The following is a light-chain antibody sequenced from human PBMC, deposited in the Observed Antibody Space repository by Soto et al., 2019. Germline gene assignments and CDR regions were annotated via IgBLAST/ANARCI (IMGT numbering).Light chain of an antibody. CDR3: QQYNNWPPAT. J-gene: IGKJ1*01. Sequence: EIVMTQSPATLSMSPGERATLSCRASQSVSSNLAWYQQKPGQAPRLLIYGASTRATGIPARFSGSGSGTEFTLTISSLQSEDFAVYYCQQYNNWPPATFGQGTKV. CDR1: QSVSSN. CDR2: GAS. V-gene: IGKV3-15*01.